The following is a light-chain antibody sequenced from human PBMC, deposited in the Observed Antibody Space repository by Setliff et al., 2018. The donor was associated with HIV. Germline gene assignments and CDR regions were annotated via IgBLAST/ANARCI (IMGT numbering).Light chain of an antibody. Sequence: QSVLTQPRSVSGSPGQSVTIFCSGSSTTFGTYNYVSWYQQQPGKAPRLIIYDVSERPPGVPDRFSGSKSGNTASLTISGLQAEDEADYYCCSNAARPTFYVFGSGTKVT. CDR3: CSNAARPTFYV. J-gene: IGLJ1*01. CDR2: DVS. CDR1: STTFGTYNY. V-gene: IGLV2-11*01.